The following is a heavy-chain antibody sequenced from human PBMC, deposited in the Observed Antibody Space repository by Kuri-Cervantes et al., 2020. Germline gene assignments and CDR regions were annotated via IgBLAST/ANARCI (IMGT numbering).Heavy chain of an antibody. D-gene: IGHD3-22*01. CDR3: ARDPSSGYYAFDP. J-gene: IGHJ5*02. V-gene: IGHV1-2*02. CDR1: GYTFTGYY. CDR2: INPNSGGT. Sequence: ASVKVSCKASGYTFTGYYMHWVRQAPGQGLEWMGWINPNSGGTNYAQKFQGRVTMTRDTSASTAYMELSSLRSEDMAVYYCARDPSSGYYAFDPWGQGTLVTVSS.